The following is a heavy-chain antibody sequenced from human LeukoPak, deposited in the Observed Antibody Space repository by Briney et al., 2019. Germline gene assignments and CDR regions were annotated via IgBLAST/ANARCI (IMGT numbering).Heavy chain of an antibody. V-gene: IGHV3-23*01. CDR1: GFTFSDYG. CDR2: FSGRGGST. D-gene: IGHD2-15*01. Sequence: GGSLRLSCAASGFTFSDYGMSWVRQAPGKGLEWVSTFSGRGGSTYYADSVKGRVTISRDNSKNTLYLQMNSLRAEDTAVYYCAKDQGGWFDPWGQGTLVTVSS. J-gene: IGHJ5*02. CDR3: AKDQGGWFDP.